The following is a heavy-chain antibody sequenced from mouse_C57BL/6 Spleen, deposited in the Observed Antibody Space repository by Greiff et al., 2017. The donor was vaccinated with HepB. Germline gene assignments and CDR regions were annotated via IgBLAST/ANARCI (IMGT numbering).Heavy chain of an antibody. J-gene: IGHJ2*01. CDR3: TRGLPDY. CDR1: GYTFTDYE. CDR2: IDPETGGT. Sequence: LQESGAELVRPGASVTLSCKASGYTFTDYEMHWVKQTPVHGLEWIGAIDPETGGTAYNQKFKGKAILTADKSSSTAYMELRSLTSEDSAVYYCTRGLPDYWGQGTTLTVSS. D-gene: IGHD2-4*01. V-gene: IGHV1-15*01.